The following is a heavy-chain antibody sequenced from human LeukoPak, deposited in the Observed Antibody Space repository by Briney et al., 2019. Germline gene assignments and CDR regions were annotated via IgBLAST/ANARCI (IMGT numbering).Heavy chain of an antibody. V-gene: IGHV4-38-2*02. D-gene: IGHD3-22*01. CDR3: ASITMIVVGF. J-gene: IGHJ3*01. Sequence: SETLSLTCTVSGYSISSGYYWGWIRQPPGKGLEWIGSIYHSGSTYYNPSLKSRVTISVDTSKNQFSLKLSSVTAADTAVYYCASITMIVVGFWGQGTMVTVSS. CDR1: GYSISSGYY. CDR2: IYHSGST.